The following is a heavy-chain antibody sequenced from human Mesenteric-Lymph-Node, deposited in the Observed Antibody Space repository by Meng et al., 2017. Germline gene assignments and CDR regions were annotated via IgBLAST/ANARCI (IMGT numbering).Heavy chain of an antibody. V-gene: IGHV4-4*02. CDR2: IHHSGNS. Sequence: QGPLQESGPGLVKPSGTLSPACGVSGGSISSSHSHWWSWVRQPPGKGLEWIGEIHHSGNSNYKSSFKGRVSMSVDKSKNQFSLRLTSVTAADTAVYYCVRGSDYVWGTWDQGTLVTVSS. CDR3: VRGSDYVWGT. CDR1: GGSISSSHSHW. J-gene: IGHJ5*02. D-gene: IGHD3-16*01.